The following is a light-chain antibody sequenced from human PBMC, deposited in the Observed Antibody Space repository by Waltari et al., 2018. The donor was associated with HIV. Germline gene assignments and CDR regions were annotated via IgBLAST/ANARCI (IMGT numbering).Light chain of an antibody. J-gene: IGKJ1*01. CDR2: KAS. CDR3: QQYNSSPWA. CDR1: QNIFRW. Sequence: DIQMTQSPPTLSASIGDRVTITCRASQNIFRWLPWYQQKPGKAPKLLIYKASLLESGVPSRFSGSGSGTDFALTISSLQPVDSATYYCQQYNSSPWAFGQGTTVEIK. V-gene: IGKV1-5*03.